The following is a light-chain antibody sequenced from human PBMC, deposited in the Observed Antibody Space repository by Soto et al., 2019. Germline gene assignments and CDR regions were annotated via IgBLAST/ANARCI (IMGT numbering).Light chain of an antibody. CDR1: SSNIGAGYD. CDR2: VNS. J-gene: IGLJ1*01. V-gene: IGLV1-40*01. Sequence: QSVLTQPPSVSGAPGQRVTISCTGSSSNIGAGYDVHWYQQLPGTAPKLLIYVNSNRPSGVPERFSGSKSGTSASLAIIGLQAEDEAGYYCQSYDSSLSVYVFGTGTKVTVL. CDR3: QSYDSSLSVYV.